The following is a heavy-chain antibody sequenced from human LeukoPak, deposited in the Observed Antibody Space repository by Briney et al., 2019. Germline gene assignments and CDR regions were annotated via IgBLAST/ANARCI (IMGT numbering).Heavy chain of an antibody. CDR1: GFSFSSYW. CDR3: ASTNSLDY. V-gene: IGHV3-7*01. J-gene: IGHJ4*02. CDR2: IKQDGCEQ. Sequence: GGSLRLSCAASGFSFSSYWMSWVRQAPGKGLEWVANIKQDGCEQNYVDSVKGRFTISRDSTKNSLYLQMNSLRAEDTAVYYCASTNSLDYWGQGTLVTVSS. D-gene: IGHD2-2*01.